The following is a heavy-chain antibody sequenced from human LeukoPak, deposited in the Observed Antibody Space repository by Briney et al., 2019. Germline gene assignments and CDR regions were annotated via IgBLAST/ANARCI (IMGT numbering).Heavy chain of an antibody. J-gene: IGHJ4*02. CDR2: IYYSGST. Sequence: PSETLSLTCAVYGGSFSGYYWGWIRQPPGKGLEWIGSIYYSGSTYYNPSLKSRVTISVDTSKNQFSLKLSSVTAADTAVYYCAIKYYDILTLDYWGQGTLVTVSS. V-gene: IGHV4-39*01. D-gene: IGHD3-9*01. CDR3: AIKYYDILTLDY. CDR1: GGSFSGYY.